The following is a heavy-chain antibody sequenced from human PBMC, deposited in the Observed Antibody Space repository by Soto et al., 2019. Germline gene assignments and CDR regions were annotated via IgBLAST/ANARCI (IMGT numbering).Heavy chain of an antibody. CDR3: ANSRSIAVAGWIWFDP. V-gene: IGHV1-3*01. CDR2: INAGNGNT. Sequence: GASVKVSCKASGYTFTSYAMHWVRQAPGQRLEWMGWINAGNGNTKYSQKFQGRVTITRDTSASTAYMELSSLRSEDTAVYYCANSRSIAVAGWIWFDPWGQGTLVTVSS. CDR1: GYTFTSYA. J-gene: IGHJ5*02. D-gene: IGHD6-13*01.